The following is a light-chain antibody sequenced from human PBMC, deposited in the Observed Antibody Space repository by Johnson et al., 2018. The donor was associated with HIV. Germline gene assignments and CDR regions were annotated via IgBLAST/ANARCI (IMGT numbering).Light chain of an antibody. CDR1: SSNIGKNY. J-gene: IGLJ1*01. V-gene: IGLV1-51*01. CDR2: DNT. Sequence: QSVLTQPPSVSAAPGQKVTISCSGSSSNIGKNYVSWYQLLPGTAPKLLIYDNTKRPSGIPDRFSGSKSGTSATLGITGLQTGYEADYYCGRWDDSLSTYVFGTGTKVTVL. CDR3: GRWDDSLSTYV.